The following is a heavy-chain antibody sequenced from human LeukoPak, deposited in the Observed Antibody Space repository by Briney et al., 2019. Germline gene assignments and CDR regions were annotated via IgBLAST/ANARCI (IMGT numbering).Heavy chain of an antibody. CDR3: ARGGYSGYDKAPFDY. V-gene: IGHV4-34*01. J-gene: IGHJ4*02. Sequence: SETLSLTCAVYGGSFSGYYWSWIRQPPGKALEWIGEINHSGSTNYNPSLKSRVTISVDTSKNQFSLKLSSVTAADTAVYYCARGGYSGYDKAPFDYWGQGTLVTVSS. D-gene: IGHD5-12*01. CDR1: GGSFSGYY. CDR2: INHSGST.